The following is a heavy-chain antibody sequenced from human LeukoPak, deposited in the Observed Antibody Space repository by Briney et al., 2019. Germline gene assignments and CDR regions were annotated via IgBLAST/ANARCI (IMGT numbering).Heavy chain of an antibody. D-gene: IGHD2-2*01. J-gene: IGHJ4*02. Sequence: GGSLRLSCAASGFTFSSYEMNWVRQAPGKGLEWVSYISSSGSTIYYADSVKGRFTISRDNAKNSLYLQMNSLRAEDTAVYYCARKYCSGTSCLFDNWGQGTLVTVSS. V-gene: IGHV3-48*03. CDR2: ISSSGSTI. CDR1: GFTFSSYE. CDR3: ARKYCSGTSCLFDN.